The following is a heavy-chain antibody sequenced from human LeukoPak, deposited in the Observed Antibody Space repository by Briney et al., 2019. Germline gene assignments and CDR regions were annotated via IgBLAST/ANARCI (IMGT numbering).Heavy chain of an antibody. CDR2: ISSSSSYI. D-gene: IGHD2-15*01. Sequence: GGSLRLSCAASGFTFSSYSMNWVRQAPGKGLEWVSSISSSSSYIYYADSVKGRFTISRDNAKNSLYLQMNSLRAEDTAVYYCARVPPLGYCSGGSCLVYYYYYMDVWGKGTTVTVSS. CDR1: GFTFSSYS. J-gene: IGHJ6*03. V-gene: IGHV3-21*01. CDR3: ARVPPLGYCSGGSCLVYYYYYMDV.